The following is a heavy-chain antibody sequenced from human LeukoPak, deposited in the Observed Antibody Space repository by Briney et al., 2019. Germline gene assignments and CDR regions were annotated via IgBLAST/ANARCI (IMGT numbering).Heavy chain of an antibody. Sequence: SETLSLTCGVSGTSFSSYYWSRIRQTPGKGLEWIGEVNHSGYTNMNPSLKSRVTISVDTSKNQFSLRMSTVTAADTAVYFCARMTTGHDYWGQGTLVTVSS. CDR2: VNHSGYT. J-gene: IGHJ4*02. D-gene: IGHD4-17*01. V-gene: IGHV4-34*01. CDR1: GTSFSSYY. CDR3: ARMTTGHDY.